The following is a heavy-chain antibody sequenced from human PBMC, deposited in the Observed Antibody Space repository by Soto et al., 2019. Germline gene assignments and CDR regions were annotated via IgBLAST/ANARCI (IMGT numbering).Heavy chain of an antibody. J-gene: IGHJ5*02. CDR1: GGSISSGGYY. CDR3: AREESYGQENWFDP. V-gene: IGHV4-31*03. D-gene: IGHD5-18*01. CDR2: IYYSGST. Sequence: SETLSLTCTVSGGSISSGGYYWSWIRQHPGKGLEWIGYIYYSGSTYYKPSLKSRVTISVDTSKNQFSLKLSSVTAADTAVYYCAREESYGQENWFDPWGQGTLVTVSS.